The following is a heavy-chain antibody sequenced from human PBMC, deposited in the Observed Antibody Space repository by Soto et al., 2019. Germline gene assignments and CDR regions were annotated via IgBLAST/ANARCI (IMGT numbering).Heavy chain of an antibody. CDR1: GGTFSSYT. CDR3: AREQVILGTYGMDV. Sequence: QVQLVQSGAEVKKPGSSVKVSCKASGGTFSSYTISWVRRAPGQGLEWMGRIIPILGIADYAQNFQGRVTITADKSTSTAYMELSSLRSEDTAVYYCAREQVILGTYGMDVWGQGTTVTVSS. J-gene: IGHJ6*02. D-gene: IGHD2-15*01. CDR2: IIPILGIA. V-gene: IGHV1-69*08.